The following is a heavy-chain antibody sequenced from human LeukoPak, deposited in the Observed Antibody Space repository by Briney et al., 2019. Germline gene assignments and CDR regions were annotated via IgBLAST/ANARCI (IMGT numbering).Heavy chain of an antibody. D-gene: IGHD3-9*01. CDR1: GGTFSSYA. CDR3: ARGVNYDILTEFDP. Sequence: GASVKVSCKASGGTFSSYAISWVRQAPGQGLEWMGGIIPIFGTANYAQKFQGRVTITADESTGTAYMELSSLRSEDTAVYYCARGVNYDILTEFDPWGQGTLVTVSS. J-gene: IGHJ5*02. V-gene: IGHV1-69*13. CDR2: IIPIFGTA.